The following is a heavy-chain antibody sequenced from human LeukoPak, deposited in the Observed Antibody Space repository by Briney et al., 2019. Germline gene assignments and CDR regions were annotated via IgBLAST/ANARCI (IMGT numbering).Heavy chain of an antibody. CDR1: GYTFTSYG. Sequence: GASVKVSCKASGYTFTSYGISWVRQAPGQGLEWMGWISAYNGNTNYAQKLQGRVTMTTDTSTSTAYMELRSLRSDDTAVYYCARDSLGLRGTYYDSSGRPFDYWGQGTLVTVSS. CDR2: ISAYNGNT. D-gene: IGHD3-22*01. V-gene: IGHV1-18*01. CDR3: ARDSLGLRGTYYDSSGRPFDY. J-gene: IGHJ4*02.